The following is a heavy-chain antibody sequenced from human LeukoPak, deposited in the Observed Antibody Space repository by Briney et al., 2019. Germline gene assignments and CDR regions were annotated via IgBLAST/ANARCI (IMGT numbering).Heavy chain of an antibody. Sequence: GRSLRLSCAASGFTFSSYGMHWVRQAPGKGLEWVAVISYDGSNKYYADSVKGRFTISRDNSNNTLYLQMNSLRAEDTAVYYCAKDPSRVIRSWYLGGDGFDYWGQGTLVTVSS. CDR1: GFTFSSYG. CDR2: ISYDGSNK. CDR3: AKDPSRVIRSWYLGGDGFDY. J-gene: IGHJ4*02. V-gene: IGHV3-30*18. D-gene: IGHD6-13*01.